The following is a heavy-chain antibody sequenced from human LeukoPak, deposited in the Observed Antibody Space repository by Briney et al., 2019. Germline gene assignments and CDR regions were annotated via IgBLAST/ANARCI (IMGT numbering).Heavy chain of an antibody. CDR1: GYTFTYYY. D-gene: IGHD2-2*01. J-gene: IGHJ4*02. Sequence: ASVKVSCKASGYTFTYYYMHWVRQAPGQGLEWMGWINPNSGGTNYAQKFQGWVTMTRDTSISTAYMELSRLRSDDTAVYYCARLYCSSTSCYEDYWGQGTLVTVSS. CDR3: ARLYCSSTSCYEDY. CDR2: INPNSGGT. V-gene: IGHV1-2*04.